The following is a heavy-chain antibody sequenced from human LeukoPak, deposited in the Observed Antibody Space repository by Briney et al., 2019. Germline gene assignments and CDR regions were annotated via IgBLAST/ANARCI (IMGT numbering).Heavy chain of an antibody. D-gene: IGHD2/OR15-2a*01. V-gene: IGHV3-11*04. Sequence: GRSLRLSCAASGFTFDDYAMRWVRQAPGKGLEWVSYISSSGSTIYYADSVKGRFTISRDNAKNSLYLQMNSLRAEDTAVYYCARLGILYYFDYWGQGTLVTVSS. CDR1: GFTFDDYA. J-gene: IGHJ4*02. CDR2: ISSSGSTI. CDR3: ARLGILYYFDY.